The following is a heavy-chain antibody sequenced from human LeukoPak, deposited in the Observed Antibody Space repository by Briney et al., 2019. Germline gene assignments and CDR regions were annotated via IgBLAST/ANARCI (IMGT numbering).Heavy chain of an antibody. CDR1: GFAFNSCA. Sequence: GGSLRLSCAASGFAFNSCAMTWVRQSPGKGLEWVSVISDSGDTMLYADSVKGRFTISRDNSKNTLYLQMNSLRAEDTAVYYCARVGIMGSDYYYGMDVWGQGTTVTVSS. D-gene: IGHD2-8*01. CDR3: ARVGIMGSDYYYGMDV. J-gene: IGHJ6*02. V-gene: IGHV3-23*01. CDR2: ISDSGDTM.